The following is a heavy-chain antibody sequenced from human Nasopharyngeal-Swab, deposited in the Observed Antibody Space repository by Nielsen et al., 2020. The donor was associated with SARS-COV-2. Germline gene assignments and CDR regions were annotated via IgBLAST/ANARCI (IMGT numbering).Heavy chain of an antibody. CDR1: GFTFSSYD. V-gene: IGHV3-30*18. CDR3: AKEDLDY. J-gene: IGHJ4*02. Sequence: GGSLRLSFAASGFTFSSYDMHWVRQAPGKGLEWVAVISYDGSNKYYADSVKGRFTISRDNSKNTLYLQMNSLRAEDTAVYYCAKEDLDYWGQGTLVTVSS. CDR2: ISYDGSNK.